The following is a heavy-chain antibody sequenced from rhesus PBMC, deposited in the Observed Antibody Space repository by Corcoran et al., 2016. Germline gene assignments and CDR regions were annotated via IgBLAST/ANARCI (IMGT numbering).Heavy chain of an antibody. CDR2: INGNSWST. Sequence: QVQLQESGPGLVKPSETLSLTCTVSGASISSNWWSWLRQPPGKGLEWIGEINGNSWSTNYNPSLKSRVTISKDASKNQFSLKLSSVTAADTAVYYCARVSGNYLFDYWGQGVLVTVSS. CDR1: GASISSNW. CDR3: ARVSGNYLFDY. J-gene: IGHJ4*01. V-gene: IGHV4-80*01. D-gene: IGHD4-35*01.